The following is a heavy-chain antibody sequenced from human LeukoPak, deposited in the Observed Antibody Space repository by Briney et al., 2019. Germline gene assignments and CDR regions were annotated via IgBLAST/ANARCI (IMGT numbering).Heavy chain of an antibody. V-gene: IGHV3-49*03. CDR2: IRSKAYGGTT. D-gene: IGHD4-17*01. J-gene: IGHJ4*02. CDR3: TRDPWSGDYYY. CDR1: GFTFGDYA. Sequence: GGSLRLSCTASGFTFGDYAMSWFRQAPGKGLEWVGFIRSKAYGGTTEYAASVKGRFTISRDDSKSIAYLQMNSLKTEDTAVYYCTRDPWSGDYYYWGQGTLVTVSS.